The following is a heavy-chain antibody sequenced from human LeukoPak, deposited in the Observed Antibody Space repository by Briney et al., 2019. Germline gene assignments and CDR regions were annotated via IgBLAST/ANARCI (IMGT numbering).Heavy chain of an antibody. D-gene: IGHD3-10*01. Sequence: PGGSLRLSCAASGFTFSSYSMNWVRQAPGKGLEWVSSISSSSSYIYCADSVKGRFTISRDNAKNSLYLQMNSLRAEDTAVYYCARDKEVFVPLMNLGFRESPGYYYYGMDVWGQGTTVTVSS. J-gene: IGHJ6*02. CDR2: ISSSSSYI. CDR1: GFTFSSYS. CDR3: ARDKEVFVPLMNLGFRESPGYYYYGMDV. V-gene: IGHV3-21*01.